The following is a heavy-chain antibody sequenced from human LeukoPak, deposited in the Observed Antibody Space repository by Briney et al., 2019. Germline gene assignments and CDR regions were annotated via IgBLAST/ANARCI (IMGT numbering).Heavy chain of an antibody. CDR1: GGSISSYY. Sequence: SETLSLTCTVSGGSISSYYWSWIRQPAGKGLEWIGRIYTSGSTNYNPSLKSRVAISIDTSKNQFSLKLSSVTAADTAMYYCARAAPSYYGSGSLGSYYYGMDVWGQGTTVTVSS. CDR3: ARAAPSYYGSGSLGSYYYGMDV. V-gene: IGHV4-4*07. J-gene: IGHJ6*02. D-gene: IGHD3-10*01. CDR2: IYTSGST.